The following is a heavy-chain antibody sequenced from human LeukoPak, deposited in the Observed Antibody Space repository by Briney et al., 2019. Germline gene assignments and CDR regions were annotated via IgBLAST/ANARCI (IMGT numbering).Heavy chain of an antibody. CDR3: ARDRRVYGSGSTLDY. D-gene: IGHD3-10*01. Sequence: SETLSLTCAVYGGSFSGYYWSWIRQPPGKGLEWIGEINHSGSTNYNPSLKSRVTISVDRSKNQFSLKLSSVTAADTAVYYCARDRRVYGSGSTLDYWGQGTLVTVSS. J-gene: IGHJ4*02. CDR2: INHSGST. V-gene: IGHV4-34*01. CDR1: GGSFSGYY.